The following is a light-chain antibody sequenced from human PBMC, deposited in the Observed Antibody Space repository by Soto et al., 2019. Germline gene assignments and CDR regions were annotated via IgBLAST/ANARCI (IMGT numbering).Light chain of an antibody. Sequence: QSVLTQPPSVSGAPGQTVTISCTGSSSNIGARVDVHWYQHLPGTAPKLLIYANNIRPSGVPDRFSGSKSGSSASLAISGLQAEDEGDYYCQSYDSSLSGSYVFGTGTKATV. CDR3: QSYDSSLSGSYV. CDR1: SSNIGARVD. J-gene: IGLJ1*01. V-gene: IGLV1-40*01. CDR2: ANN.